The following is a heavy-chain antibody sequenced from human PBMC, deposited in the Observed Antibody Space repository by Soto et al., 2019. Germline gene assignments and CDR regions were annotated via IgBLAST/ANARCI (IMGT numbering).Heavy chain of an antibody. J-gene: IGHJ5*02. CDR3: ASEPQSSWSYGLWFDP. Sequence: EVQLVESGGGLVQPGGSLRLSCAASGFTFSSYWMSWVRQAPGKGLEWVANIKQDGSEKYYVDSVEGRFTISRDNAKNSLYLQMNSLRDEDTAVYYCASEPQSSWSYGLWFDPWGQGTLVTVSS. D-gene: IGHD3-10*01. CDR1: GFTFSSYW. V-gene: IGHV3-7*01. CDR2: IKQDGSEK.